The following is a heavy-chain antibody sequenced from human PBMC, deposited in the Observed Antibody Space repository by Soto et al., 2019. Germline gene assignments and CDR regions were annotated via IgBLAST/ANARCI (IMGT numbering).Heavy chain of an antibody. D-gene: IGHD1-1*01. J-gene: IGHJ4*02. V-gene: IGHV3-33*01. CDR2: IWYDGSYK. CDR1: GFTLSNYG. Sequence: QVQLVESGGGVVQPGRSLRLSCAASGFTLSNYGMNWVRQAPGKGLEWVAVIWYDGSYKYDVGSVKGRFSIFRDTSKNTVYLQMNNLRGEDTAVYYCARGNWKNGYFDYWGQGTLVTVSS. CDR3: ARGNWKNGYFDY.